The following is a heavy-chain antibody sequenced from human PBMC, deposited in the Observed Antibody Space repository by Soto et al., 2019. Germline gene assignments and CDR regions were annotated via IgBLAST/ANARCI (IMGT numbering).Heavy chain of an antibody. V-gene: IGHV3-53*01. CDR3: ARVILRDLGAFDI. CDR1: GFTVSSNY. J-gene: IGHJ3*02. D-gene: IGHD3-10*01. CDR2: IYSGGST. Sequence: GGSLRLSCAASGFTVSSNYMSWVRQAPGKGLEWVSVIYSGGSTYYADSVKGRFTISRDNSKNTLYLQMNSLRAEDAAVYYCARVILRDLGAFDIWGQGTMVTVSS.